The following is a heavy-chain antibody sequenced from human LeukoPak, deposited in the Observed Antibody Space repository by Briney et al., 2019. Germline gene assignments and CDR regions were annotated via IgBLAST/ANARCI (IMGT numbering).Heavy chain of an antibody. CDR2: IYYSGST. CDR1: GGSINSGDYY. Sequence: SQTLSHTCTVSGGSINSGDYYWSWIRQHPGKGLEWIGYIYYSGSTYYNPSLKSRVTISVDTSKNQFSLKLSSVTAADTAVYYCARDGTAVTTALDYWGQGTLVTVSS. J-gene: IGHJ4*02. CDR3: ARDGTAVTTALDY. D-gene: IGHD4-17*01. V-gene: IGHV4-31*03.